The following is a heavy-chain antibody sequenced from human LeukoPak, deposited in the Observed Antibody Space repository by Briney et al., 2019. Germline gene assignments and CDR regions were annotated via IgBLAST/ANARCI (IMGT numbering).Heavy chain of an antibody. D-gene: IGHD5-18*01. CDR1: GFTFSSYW. Sequence: GGSLRLSCAASGFTFSSYWMSWVRQAPGKGLEWVANIKQDGSEKYYVDSVKGRFTISRDNAKNSLYLQMNSLRAEDTAVYYCARVGYSYGDANFDYWGQGTLVTVSS. J-gene: IGHJ4*02. CDR2: IKQDGSEK. V-gene: IGHV3-7*01. CDR3: ARVGYSYGDANFDY.